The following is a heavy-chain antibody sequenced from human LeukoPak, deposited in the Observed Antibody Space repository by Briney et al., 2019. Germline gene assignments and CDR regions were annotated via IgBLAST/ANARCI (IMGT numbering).Heavy chain of an antibody. Sequence: GGSLRLSCAASGFTFSSYWMHWVRQAPGKGLVWVSRINSDGSSTSYADSVKGRFTISRDNAKNTLYLQMNSLRAEDTAVYYCAREVCGGDCYSFDYWGQGTLVTVSS. J-gene: IGHJ4*02. D-gene: IGHD2-21*02. CDR1: GFTFSSYW. CDR2: INSDGSST. CDR3: AREVCGGDCYSFDY. V-gene: IGHV3-74*01.